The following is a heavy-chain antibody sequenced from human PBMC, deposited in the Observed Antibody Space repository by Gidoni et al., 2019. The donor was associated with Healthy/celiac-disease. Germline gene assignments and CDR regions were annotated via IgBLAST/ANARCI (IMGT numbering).Heavy chain of an antibody. V-gene: IGHV4-31*03. CDR1: VGPISCRGHY. D-gene: IGHD2-15*01. Sequence: HVQLQESGPGLVTPSQNLSLTCTVSVGPISCRGHYCRWFRRHPGKGLEWIVYIYYRGSTYYSPSIRSRVSISVDTSKNKFSLEMSSETAADTAVYYCARVRRDCSGGSCYSVHWFDPWGQGTLVTVSS. J-gene: IGHJ5*01. CDR3: ARVRRDCSGGSCYSVHWFDP. CDR2: IYYRGST.